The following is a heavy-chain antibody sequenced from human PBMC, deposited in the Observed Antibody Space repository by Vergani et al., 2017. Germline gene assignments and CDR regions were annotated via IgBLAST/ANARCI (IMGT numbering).Heavy chain of an antibody. V-gene: IGHV3-53*02. D-gene: IGHD5-18*01. J-gene: IGHJ4*02. CDR3: ARGGTAMVEMYCFDY. CDR1: GFTVSSNY. Sequence: EVQLVETGGGLIQPGGSLRLSCAASGFTVSSNYMSWVRQAPGKGLEWVSVIYSGGSTYYADSVKGRFTISRDNSKNTLYLQMNSLRAEDTAVYYCARGGTAMVEMYCFDYWGQGTLVTVSS. CDR2: IYSGGST.